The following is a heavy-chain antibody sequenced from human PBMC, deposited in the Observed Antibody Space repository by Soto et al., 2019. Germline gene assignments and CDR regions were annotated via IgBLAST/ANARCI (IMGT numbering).Heavy chain of an antibody. V-gene: IGHV3-23*01. CDR2: ISGSGASI. D-gene: IGHD2-15*01. J-gene: IGHJ4*02. Sequence: EVQLLESGGNLVQPGGSLRLSCAASGFTFSSYVMSWVRQAPGKGLEWVSTISGSGASIYDADSVKGRFTISIDNSKNTVYLQMNSLRAEDTAVYYCAKDGLGSCTGGTCYGSDYWGQGTLVTVSS. CDR3: AKDGLGSCTGGTCYGSDY. CDR1: GFTFSSYV.